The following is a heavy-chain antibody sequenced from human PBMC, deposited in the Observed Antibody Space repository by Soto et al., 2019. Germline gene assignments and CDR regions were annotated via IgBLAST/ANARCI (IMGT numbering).Heavy chain of an antibody. D-gene: IGHD2-2*01. J-gene: IGHJ4*02. CDR1: ASSITDASY. Sequence: ASETLSLTCTVSASSITDASYWGWIRQPPGKGLEWIGSSHHGGGTYYNPSLKSRVTISVDPSKNQLSLKLTSVVAADAAVYYCARVLSLASTWYFDYWGRGTQVTVSS. V-gene: IGHV4-38-2*02. CDR3: ARVLSLASTWYFDY. CDR2: SHHGGGT.